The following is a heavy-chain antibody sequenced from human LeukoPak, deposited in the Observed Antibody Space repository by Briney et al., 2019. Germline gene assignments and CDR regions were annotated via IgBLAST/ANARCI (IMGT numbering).Heavy chain of an antibody. CDR2: IYTSGST. Sequence: SETLSLTCTVSGGSISSYHWSWIRQPAGKGLEWIGRIYTSGSTNYNPSLKSRVTMSVDTSKNQFSLKLSSVTAADTAVYYCAARYSSSWYKLIPYYYYYYMDVWGKGTTVTVSS. D-gene: IGHD6-13*01. J-gene: IGHJ6*03. CDR3: AARYSSSWYKLIPYYYYYYMDV. CDR1: GGSISSYH. V-gene: IGHV4-4*07.